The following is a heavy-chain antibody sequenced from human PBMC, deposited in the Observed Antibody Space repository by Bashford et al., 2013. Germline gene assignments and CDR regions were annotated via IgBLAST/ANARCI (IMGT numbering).Heavy chain of an antibody. CDR1: GGTFSSYA. V-gene: IGHV1-69*04. Sequence: VASVKVSCKASGGTFSSYAISWVRQAPGQGLEWMGRIIPILGIANYAQKFQGRVTITADKSTSTAYMELSSLRSEDTAIYYCAKDYCYGYTCSLFDSWGQGTLVTVSS. D-gene: IGHD5-18*01. J-gene: IGHJ4*02. CDR2: IIPILGIA. CDR3: AKDYCYGYTCSLFDS.